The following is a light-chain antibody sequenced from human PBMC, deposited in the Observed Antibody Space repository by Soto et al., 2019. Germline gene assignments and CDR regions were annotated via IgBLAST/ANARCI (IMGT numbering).Light chain of an antibody. CDR3: CSYAGSNYV. Sequence: QSVLTQPASVSGSPGQSIAISCTGTSSDVGGYNYVSWYQHHPGKAHKLMIYDVNNRPSGVSNRFSGSKSGKTASLTITKLQAEDEADYYCCSYAGSNYVFGTGTKFTVL. V-gene: IGLV2-14*03. CDR1: SSDVGGYNY. J-gene: IGLJ1*01. CDR2: DVN.